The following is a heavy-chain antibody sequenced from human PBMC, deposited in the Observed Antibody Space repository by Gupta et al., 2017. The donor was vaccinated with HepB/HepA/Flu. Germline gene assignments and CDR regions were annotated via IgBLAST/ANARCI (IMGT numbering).Heavy chain of an antibody. D-gene: IGHD3-22*01. CDR2: ISYDGSNK. Sequence: QVQLVESGGGVVQPGRSLRLSCAASGFTFSSYGMHWVRQAPGKGLEWVAVISYDGSNKYYADSVKGRFTISRDNSKNTLYLQMNSLRAEDTAVYYCAKDSSWYYYDSSGYYYPDYWGQGTLVTVSS. J-gene: IGHJ4*02. V-gene: IGHV3-30*18. CDR3: AKDSSWYYYDSSGYYYPDY. CDR1: GFTFSSYG.